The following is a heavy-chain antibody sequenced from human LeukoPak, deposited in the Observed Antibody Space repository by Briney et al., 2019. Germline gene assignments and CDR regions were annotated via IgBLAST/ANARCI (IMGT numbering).Heavy chain of an antibody. J-gene: IGHJ4*02. CDR3: ARIDSGGYGYLDY. CDR1: GGSISGYY. D-gene: IGHD3-22*01. V-gene: IGHV4-59*01. Sequence: SETLSLTCTVSGGSISGYYWNWFRQPPGKGLEWIGYIYYTGSTNFNPSLKSRVTISVDTSKNQLSLNLRSVTAADTAVYYCARIDSGGYGYLDYWGRGTLVTVSS. CDR2: IYYTGST.